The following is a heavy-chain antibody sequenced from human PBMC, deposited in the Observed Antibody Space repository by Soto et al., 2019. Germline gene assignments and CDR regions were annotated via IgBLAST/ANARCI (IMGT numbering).Heavy chain of an antibody. D-gene: IGHD6-19*01. CDR1: GFTFSSYA. CDR3: AKAGFSSGWSPSYFDY. Sequence: EVQLLESGGGLVQPGRSLRLSCAASGFTFSSYAMNWVRQAPGKGLEWVSAMSGTGGSTYYADSVKCRFTISRDNSKNTLYLQMNSLRVEDTAVFYCAKAGFSSGWSPSYFDYWGQGTLVTVSS. J-gene: IGHJ4*02. V-gene: IGHV3-23*01. CDR2: MSGTGGST.